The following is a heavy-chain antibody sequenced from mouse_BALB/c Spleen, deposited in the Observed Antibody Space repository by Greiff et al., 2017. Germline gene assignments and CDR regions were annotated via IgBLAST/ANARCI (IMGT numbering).Heavy chain of an antibody. Sequence: QVQLQQPGAELVKRGASVKLSCKASGYTFTSYWMHWVKQRPGQGLEWIGEINPSNGRTNYNEKFKSKATLTVDKSSSTAYMQLSSLTSEDSAVDYCARGSSPYYYAMDYWGQGTSVTVSS. D-gene: IGHD1-1*01. J-gene: IGHJ4*01. V-gene: IGHV1S81*02. CDR1: GYTFTSYW. CDR2: INPSNGRT. CDR3: ARGSSPYYYAMDY.